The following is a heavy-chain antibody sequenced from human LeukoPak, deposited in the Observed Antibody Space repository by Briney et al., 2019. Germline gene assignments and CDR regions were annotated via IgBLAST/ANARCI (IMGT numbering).Heavy chain of an antibody. Sequence: GGSLRLSCAASGLTVSDSYMNWVRQAPGKGLEWVSVIYSAGSPYYTDSVKGRFTISRDKSKNTLYLQMNSLRAEDTAVYYCARGRSGSPGLFDSWGQGTLVTVSS. V-gene: IGHV3-53*01. J-gene: IGHJ4*02. CDR2: IYSAGSP. CDR3: ARGRSGSPGLFDS. D-gene: IGHD1-1*01. CDR1: GLTVSDSY.